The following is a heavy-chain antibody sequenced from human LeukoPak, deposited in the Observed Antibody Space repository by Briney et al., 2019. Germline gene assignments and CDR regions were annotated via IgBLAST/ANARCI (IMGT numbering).Heavy chain of an antibody. V-gene: IGHV1-24*01. J-gene: IGHJ4*02. Sequence: VKVSCKVSGYTLTELSMHWVRQAPGKGLEWMGGFDPEDGETIYAQKFQGRVTMTEDTSTDTAYMELSSLRSEDTAVYYCATDLIPSQTYDFWSGPVLWGQGTLVTVSS. CDR1: GYTLTELS. D-gene: IGHD3-3*01. CDR2: FDPEDGET. CDR3: ATDLIPSQTYDFWSGPVL.